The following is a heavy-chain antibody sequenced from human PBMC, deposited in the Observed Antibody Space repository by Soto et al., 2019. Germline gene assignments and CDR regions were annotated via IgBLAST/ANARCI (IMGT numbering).Heavy chain of an antibody. D-gene: IGHD3-22*01. CDR2: TYYRSKWYH. V-gene: IGHV6-1*01. J-gene: IGHJ3*01. Sequence: PSQTLSLTCAISGDSVSSDTVVWNWIRLSPSRGLEWLGRTYYRSKWYHEYAVFVQSRISINPDTSKNHFSLQLNSVTPEDTAVYYCERGIYDTSVGTAFDVWGQGTKVTVSS. CDR1: GDSVSSDTVV. CDR3: ERGIYDTSVGTAFDV.